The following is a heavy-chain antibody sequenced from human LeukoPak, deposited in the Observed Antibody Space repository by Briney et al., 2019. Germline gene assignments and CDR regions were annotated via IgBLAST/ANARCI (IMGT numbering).Heavy chain of an antibody. CDR1: GGSISSVSYY. D-gene: IGHD6-13*01. J-gene: IGHJ5*02. Sequence: PSETLSLTCTVSGGSISSVSYYWSWVRQPAGKGLEWIGRIYTSGSTNYNPSLKSRVTISEDTSKNQFSLKLSSVTAADTAVYYCARDCGQQLVDNWFDPWGQGTLVTVSS. V-gene: IGHV4-61*02. CDR2: IYTSGST. CDR3: ARDCGQQLVDNWFDP.